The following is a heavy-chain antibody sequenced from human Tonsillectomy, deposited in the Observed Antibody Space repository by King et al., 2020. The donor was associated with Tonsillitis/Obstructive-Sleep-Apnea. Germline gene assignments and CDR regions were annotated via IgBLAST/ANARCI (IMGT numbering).Heavy chain of an antibody. CDR1: GFTFSDYS. V-gene: IGHV3-21*01. CDR3: AREGDYYGSGVIGDAFDI. CDR2: ISSSSSYI. Sequence: VQLVESGGGLVKPGGSLRLSCAASGFTFSDYSMNWVRQAPGKGLEWVSSISSSSSYIYYADSVKGRFTISRDNAKNSLYLQMNSLRAEDTAAYYCAREGDYYGSGVIGDAFDIWGQGTRLTVPS. J-gene: IGHJ3*02. D-gene: IGHD3-10*01.